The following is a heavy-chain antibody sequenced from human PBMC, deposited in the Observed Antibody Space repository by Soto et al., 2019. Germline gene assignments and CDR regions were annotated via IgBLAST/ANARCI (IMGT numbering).Heavy chain of an antibody. CDR2: ISYDGSNK. V-gene: IGHV3-30*18. CDR1: GFTFSSYG. D-gene: IGHD1-1*01. CDR3: AKDRGTGTFDY. Sequence: QVQLVESGGGVVQPGRSLRLSCAASGFTFSSYGMHWVRQAPGKGLEWVAVISYDGSNKYYADSVKGRFTISRDNSKNKMYLQMNSLRAEDTAVYYCAKDRGTGTFDYWGQGTLVTVSS. J-gene: IGHJ4*02.